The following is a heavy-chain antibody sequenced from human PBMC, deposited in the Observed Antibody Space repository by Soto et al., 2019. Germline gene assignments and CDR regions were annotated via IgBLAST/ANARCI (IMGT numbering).Heavy chain of an antibody. V-gene: IGHV4-31*03. CDR2: IYYSGST. D-gene: IGHD3-10*01. CDR3: ARASGGSGSYYNLYYYYYGMDV. CDR1: GGSISSGGYY. Sequence: SETLSLTCTVSGGSISSGGYYWSWIRQHPGKGLEWIGYIYYSGSTYHNPSLKSRVTISVDTSKNQFSLKLSSVTAADTAVYYCARASGGSGSYYNLYYYYYGMDVWGQGTTVTVSS. J-gene: IGHJ6*02.